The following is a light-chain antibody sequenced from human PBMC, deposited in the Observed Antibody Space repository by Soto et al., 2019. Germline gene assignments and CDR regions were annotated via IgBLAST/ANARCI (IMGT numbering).Light chain of an antibody. CDR2: EVS. CDR3: SSYTSSRTPV. CDR1: SSDVGGYKY. J-gene: IGLJ2*01. Sequence: QSALTQPASVSGSPGQSITISCTGTSSDVGGYKYVSWYQQHPGKAPKLMIYEVSNRPSGVSNRFSGSKSGNTASLTISGLQAEDEADYYCSSYTSSRTPVFGGGTKLTVL. V-gene: IGLV2-14*01.